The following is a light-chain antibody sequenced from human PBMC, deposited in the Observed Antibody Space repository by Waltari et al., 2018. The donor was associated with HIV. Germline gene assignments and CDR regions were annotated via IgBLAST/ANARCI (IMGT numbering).Light chain of an antibody. CDR2: DDY. Sequence: QSVLTQPPSVSAAPGQKVTISCSGSTPNIGSSYVSWYQQLPGTAPKLLIYDDYKRPSGIPDRFSGPKSGTSATLAITGLQTGDEADYYCGTWDSSLSAGIFGGGTKLTVL. V-gene: IGLV1-51*01. CDR3: GTWDSSLSAGI. CDR1: TPNIGSSY. J-gene: IGLJ2*01.